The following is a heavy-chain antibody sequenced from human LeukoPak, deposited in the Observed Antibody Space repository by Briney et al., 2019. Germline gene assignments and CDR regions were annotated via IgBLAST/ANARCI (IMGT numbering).Heavy chain of an antibody. V-gene: IGHV1-46*01. J-gene: IGHJ6*03. CDR2: INPSGGST. CDR1: GYTFTSYG. D-gene: IGHD6-19*01. Sequence: ASVKVSCKASGYTFTSYGISWVRQAPGQGLEWMGIINPSGGSTSYAQKFQGRVTMNRDMSTSTVYMELSSLRSEDTAVYYCAREGSSSGWYDSGYYYYMDVWGKGTTVTVSS. CDR3: AREGSSSGWYDSGYYYYMDV.